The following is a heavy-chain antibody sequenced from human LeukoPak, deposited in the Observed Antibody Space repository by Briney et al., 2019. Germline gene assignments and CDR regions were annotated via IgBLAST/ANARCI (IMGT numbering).Heavy chain of an antibody. V-gene: IGHV5-51*01. Sequence: GESLKISCKGSGYTFTSYYIAWVRQMPGKGLEWMGIIYPGDSETRYSPSFQGQVTISADKSINTANLQWSSLKASDTAMYYCARYISSGWFFEYWGQGTLVTVSS. CDR3: ARYISSGWFFEY. D-gene: IGHD6-19*01. CDR1: GYTFTSYY. J-gene: IGHJ4*02. CDR2: IYPGDSET.